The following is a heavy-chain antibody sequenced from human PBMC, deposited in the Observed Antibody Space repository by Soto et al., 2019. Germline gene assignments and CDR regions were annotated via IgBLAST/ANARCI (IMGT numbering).Heavy chain of an antibody. CDR1: GFTFSSYE. CDR2: ISSSGSTI. Sequence: GGSLRLSSAASGFTFSSYEMNWVRQAPGKGLEWVSYISSSGSTIYYADSVKGRFTISRDNAKNSLYLQMNSLRAEDTAVYYCARDSYYYGMDVWGQGTTVTVSS. CDR3: ARDSYYYGMDV. J-gene: IGHJ6*02. V-gene: IGHV3-48*03.